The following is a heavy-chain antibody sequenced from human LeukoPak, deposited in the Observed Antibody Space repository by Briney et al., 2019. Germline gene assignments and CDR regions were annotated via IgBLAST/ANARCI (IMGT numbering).Heavy chain of an antibody. CDR3: ARQNIAAAGKDY. CDR1: GFTFSSYW. V-gene: IGHV3-7*01. J-gene: IGHJ4*02. CDR2: IKQDGSEK. D-gene: IGHD6-13*01. Sequence: GGSLRLSCVASGFTFSSYWMSWVGQAPGKGLEWVANIKQDGSEKYYVDSVKGRFTISRDNAKNSLYLQMNSLRAEDTAVYYCARQNIAAAGKDYWGQGTLVTVSS.